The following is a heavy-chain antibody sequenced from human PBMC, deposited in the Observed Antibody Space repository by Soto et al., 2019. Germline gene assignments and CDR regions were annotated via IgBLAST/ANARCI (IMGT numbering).Heavy chain of an antibody. V-gene: IGHV1-2*02. CDR1: GYRFTAYH. D-gene: IGHD6-19*01. CDR3: ERDTVDGTDF. Sequence: GXPVKVSCKASGYRFTAYHMHWLRQAPGQGPEWMGWINPNDGGTNYAQNFQCRVSMTRDTSSSTGYMELTGLRSDDTAVYYCERDTVDGTDFWGQGTLVTVSS. CDR2: INPNDGGT. J-gene: IGHJ4*02.